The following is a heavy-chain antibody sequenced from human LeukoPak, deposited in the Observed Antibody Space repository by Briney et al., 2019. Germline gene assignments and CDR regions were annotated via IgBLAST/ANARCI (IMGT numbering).Heavy chain of an antibody. D-gene: IGHD3-22*01. CDR2: VYRSVNT. CDR3: AKIDCFDITGSYYYFSY. Sequence: SETLSLTCNVSGYSITNGYFWGWIRQPPGKGLEWIGSVYRSVNTYYNPSLKSRVTISVDASKNQFSLKLSSVTAADTAVYYCAKIDCFDITGSYYYFSYWGQGTLATVSS. J-gene: IGHJ4*02. V-gene: IGHV4-38-2*02. CDR1: GYSITNGYF.